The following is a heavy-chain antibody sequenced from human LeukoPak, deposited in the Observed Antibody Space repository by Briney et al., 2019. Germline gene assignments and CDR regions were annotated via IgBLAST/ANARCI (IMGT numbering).Heavy chain of an antibody. Sequence: GGSLRLSCAASGFTFSSYSMNWVRQAPGKGLERVSYISSSSSTIYYADSVKGRFTISRDNAKNSLYLQMNSLRDEDTAVYYCATYDRASFDYWGQGTLVTVSS. CDR2: ISSSSSTI. J-gene: IGHJ4*02. CDR1: GFTFSSYS. CDR3: ATYDRASFDY. V-gene: IGHV3-48*02. D-gene: IGHD3-9*01.